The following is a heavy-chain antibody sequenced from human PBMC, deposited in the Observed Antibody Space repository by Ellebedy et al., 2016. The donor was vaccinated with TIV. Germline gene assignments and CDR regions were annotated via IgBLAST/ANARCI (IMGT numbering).Heavy chain of an antibody. CDR1: ARTFSSSA. D-gene: IGHD5-18*01. V-gene: IGHV1-69*04. CDR3: ARTQTAMREYNYGMDV. J-gene: IGHJ6*02. CDR2: IISILGIG. Sequence: AASVKVSCQASARTFSSSATNCARHAPGQGLEWMGRIISILGIGNYAHKFQDRVTIIADKSTSTAFMELSSLRSEDTAVYYCARTQTAMREYNYGMDVWGQGTTVTVSS.